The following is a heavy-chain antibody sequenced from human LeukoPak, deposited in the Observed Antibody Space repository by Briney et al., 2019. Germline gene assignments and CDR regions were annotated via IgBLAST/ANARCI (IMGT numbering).Heavy chain of an antibody. CDR2: IYYSGST. J-gene: IGHJ4*02. V-gene: IGHV4-59*01. D-gene: IGHD4-23*01. CDR3: ARGYGGTYFAY. CDR1: GGSISSYY. Sequence: SETLSLTCTVSGGSISSYYWSWIRQPPGKGLEWIGYIYYSGSTNYNPSLKSRVTISVDTSKNQFSLKLSSVTAADTAVYYFARGYGGTYFAYWGKGTLVTVS.